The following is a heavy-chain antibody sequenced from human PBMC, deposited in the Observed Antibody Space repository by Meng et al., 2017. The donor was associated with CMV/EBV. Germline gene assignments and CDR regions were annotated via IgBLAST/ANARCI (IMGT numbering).Heavy chain of an antibody. CDR2: ISAYNGNT. CDR3: ARHHGSIAVAGTPPYSDYYYGMDV. Sequence: ASVKVSCKASGYTFTSYGISWVRQAPGQGLEWMGWISAYNGNTNYAQKLQGRVTITADKSTSTAYMELSSLRSEDTAVYYCARHHGSIAVAGTPPYSDYYYGMDVWGQGTTVTVSS. V-gene: IGHV1-18*01. J-gene: IGHJ6*02. CDR1: GYTFTSYG. D-gene: IGHD6-19*01.